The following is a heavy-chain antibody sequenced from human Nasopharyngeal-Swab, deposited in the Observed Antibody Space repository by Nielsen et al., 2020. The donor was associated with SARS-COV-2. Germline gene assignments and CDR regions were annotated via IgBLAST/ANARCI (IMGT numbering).Heavy chain of an antibody. D-gene: IGHD3-22*01. V-gene: IGHV4-38-2*02. J-gene: IGHJ3*02. CDR2: IYHSGST. Sequence: SETLSLTCTVSGYSISSGYYWGWIRQPPGKGLEWFGSIYHSGSTYYNPSLKSRVTISVDTSKNQFSLKLSSVTAADTAVYYCARDGQYYDSSGYYYSDAFDIWGQGTMVTVSS. CDR1: GYSISSGYY. CDR3: ARDGQYYDSSGYYYSDAFDI.